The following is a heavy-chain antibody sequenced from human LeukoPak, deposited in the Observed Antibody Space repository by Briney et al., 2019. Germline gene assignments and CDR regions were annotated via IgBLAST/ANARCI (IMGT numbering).Heavy chain of an antibody. V-gene: IGHV4-4*07. D-gene: IGHD4-17*01. J-gene: IGHJ4*02. Sequence: KSSETLSLTCTVSGGSISSYYWRWIRQPAGKGLEWMGRNYTGGTTHYNPSLKSRVTMSGDTSKNHFSLKLSSVTAADTAVYYCARLSTVTTSFDYWGQGTLVTVSS. CDR3: ARLSTVTTSFDY. CDR2: NYTGGTT. CDR1: GGSISSYY.